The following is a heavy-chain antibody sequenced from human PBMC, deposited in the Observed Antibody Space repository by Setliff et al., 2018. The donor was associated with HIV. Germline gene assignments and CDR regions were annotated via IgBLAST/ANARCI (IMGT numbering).Heavy chain of an antibody. V-gene: IGHV4-38-2*02. CDR3: VRVDYGDYDFDY. CDR2: IYHSGST. J-gene: IGHJ4*02. D-gene: IGHD4-17*01. CDR1: DASFTSHY. Sequence: SETLSLTCSVSDASFTSHYWTWVRQPPGQGLERVGSIYHSGSTYYNPSLKSRVTISVDTTKSQISLKLISVTAADTAVFYCVRVDYGDYDFDYWGQGTLVTVSS.